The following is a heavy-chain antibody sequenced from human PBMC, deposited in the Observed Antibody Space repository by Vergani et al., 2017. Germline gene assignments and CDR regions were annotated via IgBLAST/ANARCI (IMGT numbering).Heavy chain of an antibody. V-gene: IGHV3-30*03. Sequence: QVQLVESGGGVVQPGRSLRLSCAASGFTFSSYGMHWVRQAPGKGLEWVAVISYDGSNKYYADSVKGRFTISRDNSKNTLYLQMNSLRAEDTAVYYCARGLGLERVYYYYGMDVWGQGTTVTVSS. CDR3: ARGLGLERVYYYYGMDV. CDR2: ISYDGSNK. CDR1: GFTFSSYG. J-gene: IGHJ6*02. D-gene: IGHD1-1*01.